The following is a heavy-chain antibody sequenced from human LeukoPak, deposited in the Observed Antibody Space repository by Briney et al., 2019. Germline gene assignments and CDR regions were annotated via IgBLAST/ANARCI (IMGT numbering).Heavy chain of an antibody. CDR2: ISAYNGNT. CDR1: GYTFTSYG. Sequence: GASVKVSCKASGYTFTSYGISWVRQAPRQGLEWMGWISAYNGNTNYAQKLQGRVTMTTDTSTSTAYMELRSLRSDDTAVYYCARKITMVRGAAPNWFDPWGQGTLVTVSS. CDR3: ARKITMVRGAAPNWFDP. D-gene: IGHD3-10*01. J-gene: IGHJ5*02. V-gene: IGHV1-18*01.